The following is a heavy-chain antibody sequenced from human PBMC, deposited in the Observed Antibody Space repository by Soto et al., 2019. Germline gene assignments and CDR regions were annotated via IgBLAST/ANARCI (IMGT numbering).Heavy chain of an antibody. CDR3: ARVGYNFWSSHHYYGMDV. V-gene: IGHV1-69*06. Sequence: QVRLVQSGAEVKKPGSSVKVSCEASGGTFSSYAVTWVRQAPGQGLEWMGGIIPIGTTPNYAQKFQGRLTISADKSTSTSYMELSSLRSEDTGVYYCARVGYNFWSSHHYYGMDVWGQGTTVSVSS. D-gene: IGHD3-3*01. CDR1: GGTFSSYA. J-gene: IGHJ6*02. CDR2: IIPIGTTP.